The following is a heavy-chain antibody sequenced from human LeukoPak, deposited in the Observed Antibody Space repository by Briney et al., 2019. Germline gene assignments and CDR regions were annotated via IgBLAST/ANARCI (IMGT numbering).Heavy chain of an antibody. V-gene: IGHV4-39*01. J-gene: IGHJ3*02. CDR2: IYYSGST. CDR3: ARPHGSYSPGDAFDI. D-gene: IGHD1-26*01. Sequence: SETLSLTCTVSGGSISSSSYYWGWIRQPPGKGLEWIGSIYYSGSTYYNPSLKSRVTISVDTSKNQFSLKLSSVTAADTAVYYCARPHGSYSPGDAFDIWGQGTMVTVSS. CDR1: GGSISSSSYY.